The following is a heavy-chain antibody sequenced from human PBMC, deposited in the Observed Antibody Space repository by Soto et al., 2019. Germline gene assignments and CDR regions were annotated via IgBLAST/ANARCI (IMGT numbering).Heavy chain of an antibody. CDR2: IHHSGST. Sequence: SEPLSLTCTVSDYSISSGYYWGWIRQPPGKGLEWIGSIHHSGSTSYNPSLTGRVTQSVDPAKNQFSLKLTSVTAADTALYYCARVPKMAVAGTVFDCWGQGTLVTVS. J-gene: IGHJ4*02. V-gene: IGHV4-38-2*02. CDR1: DYSISSGYY. D-gene: IGHD6-19*01. CDR3: ARVPKMAVAGTVFDC.